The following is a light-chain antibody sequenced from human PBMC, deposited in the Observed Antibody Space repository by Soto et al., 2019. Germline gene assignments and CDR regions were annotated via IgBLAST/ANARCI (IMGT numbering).Light chain of an antibody. J-gene: IGLJ1*01. CDR2: EVS. CDR3: YAAISSKTYV. V-gene: IGLV2-18*02. CDR1: SSDVGSYNR. Sequence: QSVLTQPPSGFGSPGRSVTISCRGTSSDVGSYNRVSWYQQAPGTAPKVMIYEVSNRPSGVPDRCSGSKSGNTASLTISGLQPDDEADYYCYAAISSKTYVCGTGLKVA.